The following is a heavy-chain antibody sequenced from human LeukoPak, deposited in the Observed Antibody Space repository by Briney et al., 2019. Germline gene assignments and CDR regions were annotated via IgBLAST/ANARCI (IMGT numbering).Heavy chain of an antibody. V-gene: IGHV1-69*05. CDR3: ASPPEVDTAMAGGFDY. J-gene: IGHJ4*02. CDR2: IIPIFGTA. Sequence: ASVKVSCKASGGTFSSYAISWVPQAPGQGLEWIGGIIPIFGTAKYAQKFQGRVTITTDESTSTNYMELSSLRSEDTAVCYCASPPEVDTAMAGGFDYWGQGTLVTVSS. CDR1: GGTFSSYA. D-gene: IGHD5-18*01.